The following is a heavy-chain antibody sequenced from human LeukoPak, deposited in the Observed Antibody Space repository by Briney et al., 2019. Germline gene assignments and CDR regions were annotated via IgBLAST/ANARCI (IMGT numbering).Heavy chain of an antibody. J-gene: IGHJ6*03. CDR2: ISGSGGNT. CDR3: ARTAYSDEGMDV. D-gene: IGHD2-15*01. CDR1: GFTFSSYA. Sequence: GGSLRLSCAASGFTFSSYAMSWVRQAPGKGLEWVSGISGSGGNTYYADSVKGRFTISRDNAKNSMYLQMNSLRAEETAVYFCARTAYSDEGMDVWGKGTTVTVSS. V-gene: IGHV3-23*01.